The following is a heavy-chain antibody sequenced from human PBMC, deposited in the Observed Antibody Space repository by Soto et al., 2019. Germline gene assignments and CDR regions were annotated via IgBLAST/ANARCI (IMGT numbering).Heavy chain of an antibody. V-gene: IGHV3-33*06. CDR1: GFTFSKHG. CDR3: VKDACGGDCGDPGGFDY. Sequence: QVQLVESGGGVVQPGRSLRLSCAASGFTFSKHGMHWVRQAPDKGLEWVAVIWYDGSQKFYGDSVRGRFTISSENSKNTVYLQMDSLRVEDMAVYYCVKDACGGDCGDPGGFDYWGQGTLVTVSS. J-gene: IGHJ4*02. CDR2: IWYDGSQK. D-gene: IGHD2-21*02.